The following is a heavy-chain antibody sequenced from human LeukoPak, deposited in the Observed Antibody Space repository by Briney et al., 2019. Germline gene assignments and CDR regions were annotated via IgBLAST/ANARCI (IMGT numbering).Heavy chain of an antibody. Sequence: SETLSLTCTVSGGSISSSSFYWGWIRQPRGRGLEWIGSIYYSGSTSYNPSLKSRVTISVDTSKNQFSLKLSSVTAADTAVYYCARADASGLYYFDYWGQGTLVTVSS. CDR2: IYYSGST. V-gene: IGHV4-39*07. D-gene: IGHD3-22*01. CDR1: GGSISSSSFY. CDR3: ARADASGLYYFDY. J-gene: IGHJ4*02.